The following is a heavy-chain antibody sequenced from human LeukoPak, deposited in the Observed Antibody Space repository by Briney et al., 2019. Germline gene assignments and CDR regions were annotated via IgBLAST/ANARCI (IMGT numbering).Heavy chain of an antibody. V-gene: IGHV4-39*07. Sequence: SETLSLTCTVSGGSISSSSYYWGWIRQPPGKGLEWIGSIYYSGSAYYNPSLKSRVTISVDTSKNQFSLKLSSVPAADTAVYYCARAEYSGYDWSGNWFDPWGQGTLVTVSS. CDR2: IYYSGSA. CDR3: ARAEYSGYDWSGNWFDP. D-gene: IGHD5-12*01. J-gene: IGHJ5*02. CDR1: GGSISSSSYY.